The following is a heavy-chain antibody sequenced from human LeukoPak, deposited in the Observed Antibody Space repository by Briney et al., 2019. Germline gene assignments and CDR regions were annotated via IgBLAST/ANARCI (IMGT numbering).Heavy chain of an antibody. J-gene: IGHJ4*02. V-gene: IGHV3-30*03. CDR2: ISYDGSNK. CDR3: ARDPGGTGYFDY. CDR1: GFTFSSYG. D-gene: IGHD3-16*01. Sequence: GSLRLSCAASGFTFSSYGMHWVRQAPGKGLEWVAVISYDGSNKYYADSVKGRFTISRDNSKNTLYLQMNSLRAEDTAVYYCARDPGGTGYFDYWGQGTLVTVSS.